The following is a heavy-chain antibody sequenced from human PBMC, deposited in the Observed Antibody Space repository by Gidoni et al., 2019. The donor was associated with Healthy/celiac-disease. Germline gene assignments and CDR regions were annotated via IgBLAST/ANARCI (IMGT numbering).Heavy chain of an antibody. Sequence: QVQLQQWGAGLLKPSETLSLTCAVYGGSFSGYYWSWIRRPPGKGLEWIGEINHSGSTNYNPSLKSRVTISVDTSKNQFSLKLSSVTAADTAVYYCARGGVVTPSYGMDVWGQGTTVTVSS. CDR3: ARGGVVTPSYGMDV. D-gene: IGHD2-15*01. CDR1: GGSFSGYY. J-gene: IGHJ6*02. CDR2: INHSGST. V-gene: IGHV4-34*01.